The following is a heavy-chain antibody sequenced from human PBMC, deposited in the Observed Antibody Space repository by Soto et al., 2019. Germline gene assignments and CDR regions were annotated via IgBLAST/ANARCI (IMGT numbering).Heavy chain of an antibody. V-gene: IGHV4-31*03. CDR1: GGSISSGSSY. J-gene: IGHJ6*02. Sequence: SETLSLTCTVSGGSISSGSSYWSWIRQHPGKGLEWMGYIYYSGSTYYKPSLESRINISVDTSKKQFSLKLSSVTAADKAVYYCARVTGRYYYGMDVWGQGTTVTVSS. CDR2: IYYSGST. CDR3: ARVTGRYYYGMDV.